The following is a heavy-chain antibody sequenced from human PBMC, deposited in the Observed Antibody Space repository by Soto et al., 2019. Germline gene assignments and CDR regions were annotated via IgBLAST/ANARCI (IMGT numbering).Heavy chain of an antibody. CDR2: IYPGDSDT. V-gene: IGHV5-51*01. Sequence: GESLKISCKGSGYSFTSYWIGWVRQMPGKGLEWMGIIYPGDSDTRYSPSFQGQVTISADKSISTAYLQWSSLKASDTAMYYCARQKYDFWSGYYPNNWFDPWGQGTLVTVSS. J-gene: IGHJ5*02. D-gene: IGHD3-3*01. CDR3: ARQKYDFWSGYYPNNWFDP. CDR1: GYSFTSYW.